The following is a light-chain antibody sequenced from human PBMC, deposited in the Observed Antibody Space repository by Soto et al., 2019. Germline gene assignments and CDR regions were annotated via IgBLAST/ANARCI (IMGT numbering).Light chain of an antibody. Sequence: EIVLTQSPATLSLSPGERATLSCRASQSVSSYLAWYQQKPGQAPRLLIYDASNRATGIPARFSGSGSGTEFTLTISRLQPEDYALYYCQQYGPSLITFGQGTRLEI. CDR1: QSVSSY. CDR3: QQYGPSLIT. CDR2: DAS. V-gene: IGKV3-11*01. J-gene: IGKJ5*01.